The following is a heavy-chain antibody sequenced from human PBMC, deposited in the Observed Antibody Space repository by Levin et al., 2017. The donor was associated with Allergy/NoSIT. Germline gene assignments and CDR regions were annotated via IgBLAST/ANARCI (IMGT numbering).Heavy chain of an antibody. CDR2: ISNDGSDK. D-gene: IGHD5-18*01. J-gene: IGHJ4*02. CDR1: GFTFSSFA. Sequence: GGSLRLSCTASGFTFSSFAMHWVRQAPGKGLEWVSFISNDGSDKYYSDSVKGRFIISRDNSKNTVLLQMNSLRPDDTALYYCAKTREFGYGPFDYWGRGTLVTVSS. CDR3: AKTREFGYGPFDY. V-gene: IGHV3-30*18.